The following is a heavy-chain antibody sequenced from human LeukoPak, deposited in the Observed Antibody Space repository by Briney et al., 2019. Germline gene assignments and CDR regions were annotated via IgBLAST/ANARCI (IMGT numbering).Heavy chain of an antibody. CDR3: ARDNRGWSRDF. J-gene: IGHJ4*02. CDR2: ITSTGSLT. V-gene: IGHV3-21*06. Sequence: GGSLRLSCVDSGFSFNTYSMTWVCQAPGKRLEWVSTITSTGSLTFYPDSIKGRFTVSRDDAKSSLYLEMNSLRAEDTAVYYCARDNRGWSRDFWGQGTLVTVSS. CDR1: GFSFNTYS. D-gene: IGHD6-19*01.